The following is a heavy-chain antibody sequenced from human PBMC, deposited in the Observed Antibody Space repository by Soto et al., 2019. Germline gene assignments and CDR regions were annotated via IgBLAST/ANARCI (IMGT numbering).Heavy chain of an antibody. Sequence: SETLSLTCTVSGGSLSSYYWSWIRQPPGKGLEWIGYIYYSGSTNYNPSLKSRVTISVDTSKNQFSLKLSSVTAADTAVYYCARDPCILWCGELDYWGQGTLVTVSS. CDR1: GGSLSSYY. D-gene: IGHD2-21*01. CDR3: ARDPCILWCGELDY. V-gene: IGHV4-59*01. J-gene: IGHJ4*02. CDR2: IYYSGST.